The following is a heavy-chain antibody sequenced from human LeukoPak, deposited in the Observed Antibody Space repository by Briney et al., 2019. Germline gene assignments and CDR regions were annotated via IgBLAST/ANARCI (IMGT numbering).Heavy chain of an antibody. V-gene: IGHV4-38-2*02. D-gene: IGHD5-12*01. CDR1: GYSISSGYY. CDR3: ARDRQGRVAPIHSDY. J-gene: IGHJ4*02. Sequence: PSEILSLTCTVSGYSISSGYYWGWIRPPPGKGLEWIGNIYHSGSTYYNPSLKRRATISVDPSKNQFSLHLNSVTPEDTAVYYCARDRQGRVAPIHSDYWGRGTLVTVSS. CDR2: IYHSGST.